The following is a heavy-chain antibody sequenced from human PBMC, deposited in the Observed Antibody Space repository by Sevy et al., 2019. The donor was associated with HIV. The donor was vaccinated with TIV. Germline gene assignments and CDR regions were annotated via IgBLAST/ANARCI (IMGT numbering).Heavy chain of an antibody. CDR1: GFTFSSYA. Sequence: GSLRLSCAASGFTFSSYAMSWVRQAPGKGLEWVSAISGSGGSTYYADSVKGRFTISRDNSKNTLYLQMNSLRAEDTAVYYCAKEGSSWKFYYYYGMDVWGQGTTVTVSS. D-gene: IGHD6-13*01. V-gene: IGHV3-23*01. J-gene: IGHJ6*02. CDR3: AKEGSSWKFYYYYGMDV. CDR2: ISGSGGST.